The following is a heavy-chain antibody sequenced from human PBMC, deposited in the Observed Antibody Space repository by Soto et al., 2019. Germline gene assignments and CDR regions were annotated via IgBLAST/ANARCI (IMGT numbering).Heavy chain of an antibody. J-gene: IGHJ6*02. Sequence: DEQLVESGGGLVQPGGSLRLSCAASGFSFRGFEMNWVRQAPGKGLEWLSYITASGTVTHYADSVKGRFTISRDNAKNSLFLHMSSLKADDTAIYYCAMAMIIVEYGMDIWGQGTAVTVSS. CDR3: AMAMIIVEYGMDI. CDR2: ITASGTVT. D-gene: IGHD3-22*01. CDR1: GFSFRGFE. V-gene: IGHV3-48*03.